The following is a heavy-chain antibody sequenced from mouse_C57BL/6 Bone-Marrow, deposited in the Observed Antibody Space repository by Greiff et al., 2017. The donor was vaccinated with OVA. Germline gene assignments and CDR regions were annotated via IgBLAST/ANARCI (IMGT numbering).Heavy chain of an antibody. CDR2: ISSGSSTI. CDR1: GFTFSDYG. D-gene: IGHD1-1*01. J-gene: IGHJ3*01. Sequence: EVMLVESGGGLVKPGGSLKLSCAASGFTFSDYGMHWVRQAPEKGLEWVAYISSGSSTIYYADTVKGRFTISRDNAKNTLFLQMTSLRSEDTAMYYCARLTTGAYWGQGTLVTVSA. V-gene: IGHV5-17*01. CDR3: ARLTTGAY.